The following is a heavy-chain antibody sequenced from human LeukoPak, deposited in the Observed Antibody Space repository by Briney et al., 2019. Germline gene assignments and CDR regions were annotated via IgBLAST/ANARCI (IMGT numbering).Heavy chain of an antibody. CDR1: GFAFSAYSTYL. V-gene: IGHV3-23*01. Sequence: PGGSLRLSCAVTGFAFSAYSTYLMSWVRQAPGKGLEWVSTISRHGDITYYADSVKGRFIISRDSSKNALFLQMNSLTAEDTAVYYCAKVATYHYFYMYVWGTGTTVTVSS. CDR3: AKVATYHYFYMYV. J-gene: IGHJ6*03. CDR2: ISRHGDIT.